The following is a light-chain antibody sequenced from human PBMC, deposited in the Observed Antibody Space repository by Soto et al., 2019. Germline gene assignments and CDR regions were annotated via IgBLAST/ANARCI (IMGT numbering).Light chain of an antibody. J-gene: IGLJ3*02. Sequence: QSVLTQPPSVSGSPGQSVTISCTRTSSDVGSFNRVSWYLQAPGTAPKLMIYEVTNRPSGVPDRFSGSKSGNTASLTISGLQAEDEADYYCSSYTNSSATHVLFGGGTKLTVL. CDR1: SSDVGSFNR. V-gene: IGLV2-18*02. CDR3: SSYTNSSATHVL. CDR2: EVT.